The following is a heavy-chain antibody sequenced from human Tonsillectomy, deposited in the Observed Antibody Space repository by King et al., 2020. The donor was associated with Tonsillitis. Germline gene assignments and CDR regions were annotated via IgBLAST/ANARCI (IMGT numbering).Heavy chain of an antibody. CDR3: AKEQKGAFDI. Sequence: VQLVESGGGVVQPGGSLRLSCAASGFTFSSYAMHWVRQAPGKGLEWVAFIRYDGSNKYYADSVKGRFTISRDNSKNTLYLQMNSLRAEDTAVYYCAKEQKGAFDIWGQGTMVTVSS. V-gene: IGHV3-30*02. CDR1: GFTFSSYA. J-gene: IGHJ3*02. CDR2: IRYDGSNK.